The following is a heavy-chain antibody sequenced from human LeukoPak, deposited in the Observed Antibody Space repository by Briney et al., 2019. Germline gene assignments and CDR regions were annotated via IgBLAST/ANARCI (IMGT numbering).Heavy chain of an antibody. CDR3: ARGGNYSGSGRYPGFRMDV. D-gene: IGHD3-10*01. Sequence: PSETLSLTCTVSGGGSISSYYWSWIRQPAGKGLEWIGRIYTSGSTNYNPSLKSRVTISVDTSKNQFSLKLSSVTAADTAVYYCARGGNYSGSGRYPGFRMDVWGKGTTVTISS. V-gene: IGHV4-4*07. CDR2: IYTSGST. J-gene: IGHJ6*03. CDR1: GGGSISSYY.